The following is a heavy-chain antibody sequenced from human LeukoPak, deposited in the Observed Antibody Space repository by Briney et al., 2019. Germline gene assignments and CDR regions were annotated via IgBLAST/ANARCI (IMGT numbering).Heavy chain of an antibody. CDR2: IIPILGIA. CDR3: AREASSTSHNGMDA. Sequence: GASVKVSCKASGGTFSSYAISWVRQAPGQGLEWMGRIIPILGIANYAQKFQGKFTITADKSTSTAYMELSSLRSEDTAVYYCAREASSTSHNGMDAWGQGTTVTVSS. J-gene: IGHJ6*02. V-gene: IGHV1-69*04. D-gene: IGHD2-2*01. CDR1: GGTFSSYA.